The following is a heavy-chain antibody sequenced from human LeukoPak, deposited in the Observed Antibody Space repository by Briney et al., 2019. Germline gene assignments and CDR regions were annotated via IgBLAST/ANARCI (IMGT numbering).Heavy chain of an antibody. CDR3: ARGRADYYFDY. CDR1: GFTFSGYS. CDR2: ISSGSSTI. J-gene: IGHJ4*02. Sequence: AGSLRLSCAASGFTFSGYSMNWVRQAPGKGLEWVSYISSGSSTIYYADSVRGRFTISRDNVKSSLYLQMNSLRAEDTAVYYCARGRADYYFDYWSQGTLVTVSS. V-gene: IGHV3-48*01. D-gene: IGHD2-21*02.